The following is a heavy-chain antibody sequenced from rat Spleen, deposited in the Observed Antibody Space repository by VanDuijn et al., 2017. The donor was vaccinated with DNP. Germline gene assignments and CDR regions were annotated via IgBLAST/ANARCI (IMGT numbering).Heavy chain of an antibody. CDR2: INPGSGGT. CDR1: GYTFTSYY. D-gene: IGHD1-11*01. Sequence: QVQLQQSGAELAKPGSSVKISCKASGYTFTSYYIGWIKQTTGQGLEYIGYINPGSGGTNYNEKFKGKATLTGDKSSSTAFMQLSSLTPDDSAVYYCARTSSADRGAMDAWGQGTSVTVSS. J-gene: IGHJ4*01. V-gene: IGHV1-43*01. CDR3: ARTSSADRGAMDA.